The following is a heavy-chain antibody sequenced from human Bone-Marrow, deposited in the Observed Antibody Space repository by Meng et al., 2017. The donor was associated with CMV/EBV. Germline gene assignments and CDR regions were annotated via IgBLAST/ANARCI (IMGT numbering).Heavy chain of an antibody. CDR1: GFTFSSYE. J-gene: IGHJ6*02. CDR2: IKSIPDGGTR. D-gene: IGHD1-1*01. V-gene: IGHV3-15*01. Sequence: GGSLRLSCAASGFTFSSYEMNWVRQAPGKGLEWVGRIKSIPDGGTRDYAAPVKGRFTISRDDSKNTLYLQMNSLEIEDTAVYYCTAVDGTDFYYYAMDVWGQGTTVTVSS. CDR3: TAVDGTDFYYYAMDV.